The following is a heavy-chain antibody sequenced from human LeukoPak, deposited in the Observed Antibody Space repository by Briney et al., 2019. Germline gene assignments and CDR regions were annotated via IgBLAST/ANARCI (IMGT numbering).Heavy chain of an antibody. CDR2: IKLDGSEK. CDR1: GFTFGKYW. V-gene: IGHV3-7*03. D-gene: IGHD3-3*01. J-gene: IGHJ4*02. Sequence: GGSLRLSCVASGFTFGKYWMSWVRQAPGKGLEWVANIKLDGSEKNYVDSVKGRFTISRDNTKNSLYPQMNSLRAEDTAVFYCARDQYDTWSRRGNFDSWGQGTLVIVSS. CDR3: ARDQYDTWSRRGNFDS.